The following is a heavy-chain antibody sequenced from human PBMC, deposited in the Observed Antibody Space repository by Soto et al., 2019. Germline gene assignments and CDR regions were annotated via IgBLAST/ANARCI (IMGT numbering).Heavy chain of an antibody. V-gene: IGHV4-39*01. CDR2: IYYSGST. Sequence: QLQLQESGPGLVKPSETLSLTCTVSGGSISSSSYYWGWIRQPPGKGLEWIGSIYYSGSTYYNPSLKSRVTISVDTSKNQFSLKLSSVTAADTAVYYCARHPYSLHDSSGYREDYWGQGTLVTVSS. CDR3: ARHPYSLHDSSGYREDY. D-gene: IGHD3-22*01. CDR1: GGSISSSSYY. J-gene: IGHJ4*02.